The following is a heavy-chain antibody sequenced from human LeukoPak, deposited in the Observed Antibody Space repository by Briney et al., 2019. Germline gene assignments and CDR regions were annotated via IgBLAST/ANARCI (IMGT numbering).Heavy chain of an antibody. Sequence: GGSLRLSCTASGFTFGDYAMSWFRQAPGKGLEWVGFIRSKAYGGTTEYAASVKGRFTISRDDSKSIAYLQMNSLKTEDTAVYYCTRAPLQLDPYYYYYMDVWGKGTTVTVSS. CDR2: IRSKAYGGTT. V-gene: IGHV3-49*03. CDR1: GFTFGDYA. J-gene: IGHJ6*03. CDR3: TRAPLQLDPYYYYYMDV. D-gene: IGHD1-1*01.